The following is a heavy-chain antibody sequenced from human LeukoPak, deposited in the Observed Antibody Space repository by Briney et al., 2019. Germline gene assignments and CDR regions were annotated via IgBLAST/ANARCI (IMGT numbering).Heavy chain of an antibody. CDR3: ARGGFHHGFDI. CDR2: IDNDGSNT. D-gene: IGHD1-14*01. CDR1: GFTFSSYW. J-gene: IGHJ3*02. Sequence: GGSLRLSCAASGFTFSSYWIHWVRQAPGKGLAWVSRIDNDGSNTIFADSVKGRFTLSRDNAKNTVYLQMNSLRAEDTAVYYCARGGFHHGFDIWGQGTMVTVS. V-gene: IGHV3-74*01.